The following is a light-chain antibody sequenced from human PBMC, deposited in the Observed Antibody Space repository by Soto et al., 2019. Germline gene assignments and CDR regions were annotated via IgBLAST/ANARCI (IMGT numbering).Light chain of an antibody. V-gene: IGKV3-20*01. Sequence: EVVLTQSPATLSLSPGERATLSCRASQSVSSTYLAWYQQQPGQAPRLLMSGTSNRATGTPDRFSGSGSGTDFTLTISSLQPDDFATYYCQHYNSYSEAFGQGTKVDI. CDR1: QSVSSTY. J-gene: IGKJ1*01. CDR2: GTS. CDR3: QHYNSYSEA.